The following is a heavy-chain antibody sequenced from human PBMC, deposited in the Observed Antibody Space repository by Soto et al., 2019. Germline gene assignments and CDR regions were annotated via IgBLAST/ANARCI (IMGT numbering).Heavy chain of an antibody. Sequence: QLQLQESGPGLVKPSETLSLSCTVSGGSITSSFYWGWIRQPPGKGLEWIGSIYGTGNTYYNPSLYGRVTISADTSKNQFSLNLISVTAADTAVYYCRSSSRYSTDVWGQGATVTVSS. CDR3: RSSSRYSTDV. CDR1: GGSITSSFY. D-gene: IGHD6-13*01. CDR2: IYGTGNT. J-gene: IGHJ6*02. V-gene: IGHV4-39*01.